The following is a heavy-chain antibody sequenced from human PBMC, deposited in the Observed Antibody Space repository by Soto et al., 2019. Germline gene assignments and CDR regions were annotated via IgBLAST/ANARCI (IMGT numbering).Heavy chain of an antibody. J-gene: IGHJ4*02. D-gene: IGHD5-18*01. CDR1: GGSISSYY. CDR2: IYYSGST. Sequence: WETLSLTCTVSGGSISSYYWSWIRQPPGKGLEWIGYIYYSGSTNYNPSLKSRVTISVDTSKNQFSLKLSSVTAADTAVYYCARDENSYGPLDYWGQGTLVTVSS. CDR3: ARDENSYGPLDY. V-gene: IGHV4-59*01.